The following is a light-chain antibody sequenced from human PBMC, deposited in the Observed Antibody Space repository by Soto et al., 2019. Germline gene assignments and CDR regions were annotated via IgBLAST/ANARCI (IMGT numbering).Light chain of an antibody. V-gene: IGKV1-9*01. CDR3: QQRKSYPIT. Sequence: DIQLTQSPSFLSASVGDRVTITCRASQDINTYLAGYQQKPGKAPKLLIFAASTLQNGVPSRFSGSGSGTEFIVTITSLQPEDFATFYCQQRKSYPITFGQGTRLEIK. J-gene: IGKJ5*01. CDR1: QDINTY. CDR2: AAS.